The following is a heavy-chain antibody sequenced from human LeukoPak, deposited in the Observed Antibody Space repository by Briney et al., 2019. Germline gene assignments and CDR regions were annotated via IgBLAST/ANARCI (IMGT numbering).Heavy chain of an antibody. D-gene: IGHD3-22*01. CDR3: ARVSYDSSGYYLPFDY. CDR1: GFIVSSNY. J-gene: IGHJ4*02. V-gene: IGHV3-53*01. CDR2: IYSDGST. Sequence: GGSPRLSCAASGFIVSSNYMSWVRQAPGKGLEWVSVIYSDGSTYYADSVKGRFTISRDNSKNTLYLQMNSLRAEDTAVYYCARVSYDSSGYYLPFDYWGQGTLVTVSS.